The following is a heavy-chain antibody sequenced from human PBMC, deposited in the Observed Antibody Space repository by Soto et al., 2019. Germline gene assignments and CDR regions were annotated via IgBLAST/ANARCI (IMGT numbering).Heavy chain of an antibody. CDR3: ARGYCSSTSCYNSPYDYYGTDV. D-gene: IGHD2-2*02. V-gene: IGHV1-2*02. CDR1: GYTFTGYY. Sequence: APVKVSCKASGYTFTGYYMHWVRQAPGQGLEWMGWINPNSGGTNYAQKFQGRVTMTRDTSTSTAYMELSRLRSDDMAVYYCARGYCSSTSCYNSPYDYYGTDVWGQGTTVTV. J-gene: IGHJ6*02. CDR2: INPNSGGT.